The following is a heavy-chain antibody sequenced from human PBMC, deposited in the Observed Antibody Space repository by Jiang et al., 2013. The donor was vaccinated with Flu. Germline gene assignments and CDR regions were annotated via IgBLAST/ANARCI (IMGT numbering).Heavy chain of an antibody. D-gene: IGHD1-14*01. CDR1: GFSLALVEWV. CDR2: VYWDADK. Sequence: TLTLTCTFSGFSLALVEWVWPGSVSPHGKALEWLALVYWDADKRYSPSLKNRLTITKDTSKNQVVLTMTNMDPVDTATYYCAHKGVWGYPGKTDAFDVWGQGTVVTVSS. CDR3: AHKGVWGYPGKTDAFDV. J-gene: IGHJ3*01. V-gene: IGHV2-5*02.